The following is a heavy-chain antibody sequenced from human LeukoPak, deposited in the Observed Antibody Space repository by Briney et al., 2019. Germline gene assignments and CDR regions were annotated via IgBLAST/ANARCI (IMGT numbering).Heavy chain of an antibody. D-gene: IGHD2-15*01. CDR2: ISWDGGTT. CDR3: AKEMVVAAALDY. Sequence: GGSLRLSCAASGFTFDDYTMYWVCQAPGKGLEWVSLISWDGGTTYYADSVKGRFTISRDNSKNSLYLQMNSLRTEDTALYYCAKEMVVAAALDYWGQGTRVTVSS. CDR1: GFTFDDYT. V-gene: IGHV3-43*01. J-gene: IGHJ4*02.